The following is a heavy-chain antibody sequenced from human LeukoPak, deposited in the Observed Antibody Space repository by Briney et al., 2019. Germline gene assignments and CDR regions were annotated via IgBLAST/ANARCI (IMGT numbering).Heavy chain of an antibody. D-gene: IGHD3-10*01. CDR3: AREYFYGSGSYYNGY. Sequence: GGSLRLSCAASGFTFRNYWMTWVRQAPGKGLEWVANIKQDGNEKCYVDSVKGRFTISRDNAKNSLYLQMNSLRAEDTAVYYCAREYFYGSGSYYNGYWGQGTLVTVSS. V-gene: IGHV3-7*04. CDR1: GFTFRNYW. CDR2: IKQDGNEK. J-gene: IGHJ4*02.